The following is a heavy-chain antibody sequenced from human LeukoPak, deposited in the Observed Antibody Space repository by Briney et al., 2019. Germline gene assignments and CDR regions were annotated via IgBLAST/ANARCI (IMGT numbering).Heavy chain of an antibody. D-gene: IGHD3-3*01. Sequence: ASVKVSCKASGYTFTSYDINWVRQATGQGLEWMGWMNPNSGNTGYAQKLQGRVTMTTDTSTSTAYMELRSLRSDDTAVYYCARVYYDFWSGYEYDAFDIWGQGTMVTVSS. CDR2: MNPNSGNT. CDR3: ARVYYDFWSGYEYDAFDI. J-gene: IGHJ3*02. V-gene: IGHV1-8*01. CDR1: GYTFTSYD.